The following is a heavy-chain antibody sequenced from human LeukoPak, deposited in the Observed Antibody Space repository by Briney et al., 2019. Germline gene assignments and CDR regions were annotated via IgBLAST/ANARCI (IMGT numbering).Heavy chain of an antibody. D-gene: IGHD3-10*01. CDR2: IIPILGIA. V-gene: IGHV1-69*04. CDR1: GGTFSSYA. CDR3: ARKYYYGSFYGMDV. J-gene: IGHJ6*02. Sequence: GSSVKVSCKASGGTFSSYAISWVRQAPGQGLEWMGRIIPILGIANYAQKLQGRVTITADKSTSTAYMELSSLRSEDTAVYYCARKYYYGSFYGMDVWGQGTTVTVSS.